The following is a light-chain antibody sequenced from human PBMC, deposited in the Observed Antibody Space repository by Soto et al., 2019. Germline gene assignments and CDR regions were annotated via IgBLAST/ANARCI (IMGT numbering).Light chain of an antibody. Sequence: SYGLTQEPSVSVSPGQKASITCSGDTLGDKYVCWYQQKPGQSPVLVIHEDNKRPSGIPERFSGSNSGNTATLTISGTQAMDEAAYYCQAWASGTPVVFGGGTKLTVL. J-gene: IGLJ2*01. V-gene: IGLV3-1*01. CDR2: EDN. CDR1: TLGDKY. CDR3: QAWASGTPVV.